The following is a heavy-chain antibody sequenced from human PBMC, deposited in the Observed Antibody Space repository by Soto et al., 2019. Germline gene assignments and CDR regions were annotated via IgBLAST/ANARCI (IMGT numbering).Heavy chain of an antibody. CDR1: GFTFRNNV. CDR2: ITGSGRDT. CDR3: AKNGLDNSPSAIDS. D-gene: IGHD2-8*01. V-gene: IGHV3-23*01. Sequence: GGSLRLSCAASGFTFRNNVLSWVRQAPGKGLDWVSGITGSGRDTYYADSVKGRFTISRDNSKNMVFLQMNSLRAEDTALYYCAKNGLDNSPSAIDSWGLGTRVTVSS. J-gene: IGHJ4*02.